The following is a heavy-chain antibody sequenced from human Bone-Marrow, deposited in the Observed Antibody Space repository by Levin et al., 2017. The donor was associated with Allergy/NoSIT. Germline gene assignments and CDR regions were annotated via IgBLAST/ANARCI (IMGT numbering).Heavy chain of an antibody. CDR3: AKDRDDYWSASYTGIVGES. CDR2: IGGTSGAT. J-gene: IGHJ5*02. V-gene: IGHV3-23*01. D-gene: IGHD3-3*01. Sequence: GGSLRLSCAAFGFTFDSYAMSWVRQAPGAGLEWVSAIGGTSGATYYADSVKGRFTISRDHSRNTLYLQMNSLRVEDTAVYYCAKDRDDYWSASYTGIVGESWGQGTLVTVSS. CDR1: GFTFDSYA.